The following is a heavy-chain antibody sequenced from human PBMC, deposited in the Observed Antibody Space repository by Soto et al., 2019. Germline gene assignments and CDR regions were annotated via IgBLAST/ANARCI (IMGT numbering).Heavy chain of an antibody. CDR2: ITWNGGNK. V-gene: IGHV3-43*01. J-gene: IGHJ6*02. Sequence: GGSLRLSCAASGFRFDDYNMHWVRQAPGKGLEWVSLITWNGGNKYYEDSVKGRFTISRDGTTQSVSLQMTSLKREDTGVYYCARETLSFGSALDVWGQGTTVTVSS. D-gene: IGHD3-3*01. CDR1: GFRFDDYN. CDR3: ARETLSFGSALDV.